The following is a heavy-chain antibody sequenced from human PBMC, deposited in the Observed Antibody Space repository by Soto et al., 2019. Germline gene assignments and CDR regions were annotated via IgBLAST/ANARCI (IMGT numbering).Heavy chain of an antibody. V-gene: IGHV3-73*01. D-gene: IGHD3-22*01. CDR2: IRRQANTYAT. CDR1: GFTFSGSA. CDR3: TRWGLDSSGYYPAFDI. Sequence: GGSLRLSCAASGFTFSGSALHWVRQASGKGPEWLGHIRRQANTYATAYAASVKGRFTISRDDLKNTAYLQMNSLKIEDTAVYYCTRWGLDSSGYYPAFDIWGQGTMVTVSS. J-gene: IGHJ3*02.